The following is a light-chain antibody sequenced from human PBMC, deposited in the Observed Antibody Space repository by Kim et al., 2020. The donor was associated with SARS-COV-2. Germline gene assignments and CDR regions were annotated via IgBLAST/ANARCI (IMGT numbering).Light chain of an antibody. CDR3: QVWDSGTV. CDR1: NIGNKK. CDR2: RDN. J-gene: IGLJ2*01. V-gene: IGLV3-9*01. Sequence: VSVALGQTARITCGGNNIGNKKWHWYQQRPGQAPVLVIYRDNNRPSGIPERFSGSNSGRTATLTISGAQAGDEADYYCQVWDSGTVFGGGTQLTVL.